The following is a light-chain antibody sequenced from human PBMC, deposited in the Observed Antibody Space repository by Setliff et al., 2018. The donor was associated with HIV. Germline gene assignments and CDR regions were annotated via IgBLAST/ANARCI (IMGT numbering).Light chain of an antibody. J-gene: IGLJ1*01. V-gene: IGLV2-14*01. Sequence: QSVLTQPASVSWSPGQSVTISCTGTSSDVGGYPYVSWYQQYTSKVPKLMIYEVSNRPSGVSNRFSGSKSANMASLTISGLQAEDEADYYCSSYTSSSSLVFGTGTKVTVL. CDR3: SSYTSSSSLV. CDR1: SSDVGGYPY. CDR2: EVS.